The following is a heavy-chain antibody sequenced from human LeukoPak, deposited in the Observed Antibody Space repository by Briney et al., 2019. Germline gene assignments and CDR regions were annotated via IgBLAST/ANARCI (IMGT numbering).Heavy chain of an antibody. V-gene: IGHV3-33*06. CDR1: GFTFSSYG. CDR3: AKDRSSSWTWTIDY. D-gene: IGHD6-13*01. CDR2: IWYDGSDK. J-gene: IGHJ4*02. Sequence: GRSLRLSCAASGFTFSSYGMHWVRQAPGKGLEWVAVIWYDGSDKYYADSVKGRFTISRDNSKNTLYLQMNSLRVEDTAMYYCAKDRSSSWTWTIDYWGQGTLVTVSS.